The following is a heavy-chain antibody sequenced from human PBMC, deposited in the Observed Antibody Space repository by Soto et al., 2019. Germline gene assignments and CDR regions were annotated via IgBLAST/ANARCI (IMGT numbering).Heavy chain of an antibody. D-gene: IGHD2-8*01. CDR3: ARDASECTSGVCHTFFDY. Sequence: ASVKVSCKASGGTFSSYTISWVRQAPGQGLEWMGRIIPILGIANYAQKFQGRVTITADKSTSTAYMELSSVTAADTAVYYCARDASECTSGVCHTFFDYWGQGTLVTVSS. J-gene: IGHJ4*02. V-gene: IGHV1-69*04. CDR1: GGTFSSYT. CDR2: IIPILGIA.